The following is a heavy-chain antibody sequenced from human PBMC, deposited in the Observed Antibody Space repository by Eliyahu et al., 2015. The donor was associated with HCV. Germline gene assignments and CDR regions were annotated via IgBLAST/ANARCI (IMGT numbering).Heavy chain of an antibody. CDR1: GLTFFPST. D-gene: IGHD2-21*02. Sequence: EVRLVESGGGLVKPGGSLRLACEAXGLTFFPSTFNWVRHIPGERLEWVSSISSSGNIRDYAVSVKGRFTISRDNAKNSLYLQMNSLGPEDAGLYYCARGADCDGDCPPHAFDIWGQGTVVSVSS. CDR2: ISSSGNIR. CDR3: ARGADCDGDCPPHAFDI. J-gene: IGHJ3*02. V-gene: IGHV3-21*01.